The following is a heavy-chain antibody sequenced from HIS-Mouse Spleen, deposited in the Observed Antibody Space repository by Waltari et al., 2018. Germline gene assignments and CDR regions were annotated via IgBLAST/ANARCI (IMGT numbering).Heavy chain of an antibody. CDR3: ARAGFSSSWGEYFQH. V-gene: IGHV4-34*01. D-gene: IGHD6-13*01. Sequence: QVQLQQWGAGLLKPSETLSLTCAVYGGSFSGSYWSWIRQPPGKGLERIGEINHSGSTSNNPSLKSRVTISVDTSKNQFSLKLSSVTAADTAVYYCARAGFSSSWGEYFQHWGQGTLVTVSS. CDR2: INHSGST. CDR1: GGSFSGSY. J-gene: IGHJ1*01.